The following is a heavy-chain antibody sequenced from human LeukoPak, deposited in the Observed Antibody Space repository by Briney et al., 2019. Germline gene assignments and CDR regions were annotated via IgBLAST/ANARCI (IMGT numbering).Heavy chain of an antibody. V-gene: IGHV1-8*03. J-gene: IGHJ4*02. CDR2: MNPNSGNT. CDR1: GGTFSSYA. CDR3: ARRGRKSSSWYSDY. Sequence: ASVKVSGMASGGTFSSYAINWVRPATGQGLEWMGWMNPNSGNTGYAQKFQGRVTITSNTSISTAYMELSSLRSEDTAVYYCARRGRKSSSWYSDYWGQGTLVTVSS. D-gene: IGHD6-13*01.